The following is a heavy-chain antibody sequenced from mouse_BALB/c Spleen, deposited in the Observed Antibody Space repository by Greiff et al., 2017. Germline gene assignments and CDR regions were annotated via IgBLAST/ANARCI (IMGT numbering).Heavy chain of an antibody. CDR2: IWGDGST. CDR3: ARSGIYYYGSSYGEWFAY. V-gene: IGHV2-6-7*01. Sequence: QVQLKESGPGLVAPSQSLSITCTVSGFSLTGYGVNWVRQPPGKGLEWLGMIWGDGSTDYNSALKSRLSISKDNSKSQVFLKMNSLQTDDTARYYCARSGIYYYGSSYGEWFAYWGQGTLVTVSA. CDR1: GFSLTGYG. D-gene: IGHD1-1*01. J-gene: IGHJ3*01.